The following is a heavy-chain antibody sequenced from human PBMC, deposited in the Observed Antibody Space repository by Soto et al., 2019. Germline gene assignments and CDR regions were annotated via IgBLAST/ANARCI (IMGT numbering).Heavy chain of an antibody. CDR1: GGSFSGYY. Sequence: WETLSLTCAFYGGSFSGYYWSWIRQPPGKWLEWIGEINHSGSTNYNPSLKSRVTISVDTSKNQFSLKLSSVTAADTAVYYCARVKATMLGVANYHYYGMDVLGQGTTVIVSS. CDR3: ARVKATMLGVANYHYYGMDV. D-gene: IGHD3-3*01. CDR2: INHSGST. J-gene: IGHJ6*01. V-gene: IGHV4-34*01.